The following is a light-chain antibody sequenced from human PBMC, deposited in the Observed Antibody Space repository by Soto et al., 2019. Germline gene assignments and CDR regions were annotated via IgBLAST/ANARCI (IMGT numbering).Light chain of an antibody. CDR1: SPNIGAGYD. CDR2: GNN. V-gene: IGLV1-40*01. Sequence: QSVLTQPPSVSGAPGQRVTISCTGSSPNIGAGYDVHWYQQVPGTAPKLLIYGNNNRPSGVPDRFSGSKSGTSASLAITGLQAEDEAEYYCQSFDSSLSGVFGGGTKLTVL. J-gene: IGLJ3*02. CDR3: QSFDSSLSGV.